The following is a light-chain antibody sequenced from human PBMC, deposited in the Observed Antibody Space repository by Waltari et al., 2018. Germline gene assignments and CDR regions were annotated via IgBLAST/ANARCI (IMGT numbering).Light chain of an antibody. CDR3: NSRDSSGNPYV. Sequence: SSELTQDPAVSVALGQTVRITCQGDSLRTYYANWDQQKPGQAPVLAIYGKNNRPSGIPDRLSATYSGNTASLTITGAQAEDEADYYCNSRDSSGNPYVFGSGTTVTVL. CDR1: SLRTYY. CDR2: GKN. J-gene: IGLJ1*01. V-gene: IGLV3-19*01.